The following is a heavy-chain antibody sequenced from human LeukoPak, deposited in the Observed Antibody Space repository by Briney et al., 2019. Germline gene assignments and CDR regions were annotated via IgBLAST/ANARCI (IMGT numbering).Heavy chain of an antibody. D-gene: IGHD3/OR15-3a*01. CDR1: GGSISSYY. J-gene: IGHJ4*02. V-gene: IGHV4-4*07. CDR3: AGDLGMIPSD. CDR2: IYTCGST. Sequence: SETLSLTCTVSGGSISSYYWSWIRQPAGKGLEWIGRIYTCGSTNYNLSLTSRATMSLETSMKQFSLKLSSVTAADTPVHYFAGDLGMIPSDWGQGTLVTVSS.